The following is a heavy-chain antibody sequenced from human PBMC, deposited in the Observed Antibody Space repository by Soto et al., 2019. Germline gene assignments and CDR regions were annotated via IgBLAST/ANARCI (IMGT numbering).Heavy chain of an antibody. D-gene: IGHD6-13*01. CDR2: ITSIGTTV. CDR1: GFTFSSYS. CDR3: ARGSSNWAYYFDF. V-gene: IGHV3-48*02. J-gene: IGHJ4*02. Sequence: EVHLVESGGGLVQPGGSLRLYCAASGFTFSSYSLNWVRQAPGKGLEWVSYITSIGTTVYYADSVRGRFTISRDNAKNSLYLQMNSLRDDDTAVYYCARGSSNWAYYFDFWGQGTLVTVSS.